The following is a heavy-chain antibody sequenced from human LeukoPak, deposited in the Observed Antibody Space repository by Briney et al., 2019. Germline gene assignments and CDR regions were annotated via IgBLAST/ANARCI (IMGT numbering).Heavy chain of an antibody. Sequence: ASVKVSCKASGGTFSSYAISWVRQAPGQGLEWMGGIIPIFGTANYAQKFQGRVTITADESTSTAYMELSSLRSEDTVVYYCAEGGQQTWFDPWGQGTLVTVSS. CDR3: AEGGQQTWFDP. D-gene: IGHD6-13*01. J-gene: IGHJ5*02. CDR1: GGTFSSYA. V-gene: IGHV1-69*13. CDR2: IIPIFGTA.